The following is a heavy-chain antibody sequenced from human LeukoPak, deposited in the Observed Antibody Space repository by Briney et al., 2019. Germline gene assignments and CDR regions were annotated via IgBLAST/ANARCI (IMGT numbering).Heavy chain of an antibody. CDR3: TTTQTGVTFGLDY. D-gene: IGHD3-10*01. CDR2: IKTKASAGTT. Sequence: GGSLRLSCAASGFTFGYVWMSWVRQAPGRGPEWVGRIKTKASAGTTDYAAAVRGRFTISRDDSKNMVYLQMNSLKTEDTAVYFCTTTQTGVTFGLDYWGQGALVTVSS. V-gene: IGHV3-15*01. J-gene: IGHJ4*02. CDR1: GFTFGYVW.